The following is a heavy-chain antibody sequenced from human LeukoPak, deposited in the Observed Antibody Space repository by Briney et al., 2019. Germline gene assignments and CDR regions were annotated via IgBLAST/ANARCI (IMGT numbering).Heavy chain of an antibody. J-gene: IGHJ5*02. CDR2: IYYSGST. V-gene: IGHV4-39*06. D-gene: IGHD6-6*01. CDR1: GGSISSSSYY. CDR3: ARVSEYSSSPHWFDP. Sequence: SETLSLTCTVSGGSISSSSYYWGWIRQPPGKGLEWIGSIYYSGSTYYNPSLKSRVTISVDTSKNQFPLKLSSVTAADTAVYYCARVSEYSSSPHWFDPWGQGTLVTVSS.